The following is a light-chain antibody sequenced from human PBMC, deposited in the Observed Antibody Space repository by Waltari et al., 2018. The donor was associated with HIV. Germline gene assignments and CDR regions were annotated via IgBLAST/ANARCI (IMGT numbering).Light chain of an antibody. CDR2: RND. CDR1: SNNIGSQG. V-gene: IGLV10-54*01. Sequence: QSGLTQPPSVSKTLRRTATISCTGDSNNIGSQGAAWFQHHHGHPPKLLSYRNDDRPSGVSGKFSASRSGDTAYLSISSLQSEDEADYYCSSWDIALNAWVFGGGTKLTVL. J-gene: IGLJ3*02. CDR3: SSWDIALNAWV.